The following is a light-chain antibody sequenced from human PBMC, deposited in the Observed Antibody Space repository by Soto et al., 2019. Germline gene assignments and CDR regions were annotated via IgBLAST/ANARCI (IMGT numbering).Light chain of an antibody. CDR2: AAS. Sequence: DSPMTQSPSTRSASVGEGVTLTCRASQTISSWLAWYQQKPGKANKLLIYAASSLQSGVPSRFSGSGSGTDFTLTISSLQPEEFATYYCKKSYSTPRTVGEGTRVEIK. V-gene: IGKV1-39*01. CDR3: KKSYSTPRT. J-gene: IGKJ5*01. CDR1: QTISSW.